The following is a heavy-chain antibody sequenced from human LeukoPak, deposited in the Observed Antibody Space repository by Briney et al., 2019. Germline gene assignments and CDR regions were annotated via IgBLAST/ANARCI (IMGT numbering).Heavy chain of an antibody. V-gene: IGHV4-30-2*05. J-gene: IGHJ6*02. CDR2: IYHSGST. D-gene: IGHD3-22*01. CDR3: ARETYYYDSSGYYLPYYYYGMDV. Sequence: SQTLSLTCAVSGGSISSGGYSWSWIRQPPGKGLEWIGYIYHSGSTYYNPSLKSRVTISVDTSKNQFSLKLSSVTAADTAVYYCARETYYYDSSGYYLPYYYYGMDVWGQGTTVTVSS. CDR1: GGSISSGGYS.